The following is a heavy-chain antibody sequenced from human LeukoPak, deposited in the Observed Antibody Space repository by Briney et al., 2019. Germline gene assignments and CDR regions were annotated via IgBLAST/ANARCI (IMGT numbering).Heavy chain of an antibody. CDR1: GYIFTNHY. Sequence: GASVKVSCKASGYIFTNHYMHWVRQAPGQGLEWMGWMNLNSGNTGYAQKFQGRVTITRNTSISTAYMELSSLRSEDTAVYYCARSRVAVAGYYYYYMDVWGKGTTVTVSS. J-gene: IGHJ6*03. CDR2: MNLNSGNT. V-gene: IGHV1-8*03. CDR3: ARSRVAVAGYYYYYMDV. D-gene: IGHD6-19*01.